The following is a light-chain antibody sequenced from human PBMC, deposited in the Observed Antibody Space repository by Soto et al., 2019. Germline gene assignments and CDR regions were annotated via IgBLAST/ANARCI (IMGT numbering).Light chain of an antibody. CDR1: QSVSSN. J-gene: IGKJ4*01. Sequence: EIVMTQSPATLSVSPGERATLSCRASQSVSSNLAWYQQKPGQAPRLLIYDASTRATDIPARFSGSGSGTEFTLTISSLQSEDFALYYCQQYDDWPLTFGGGTTVEIK. V-gene: IGKV3D-15*01. CDR3: QQYDDWPLT. CDR2: DAS.